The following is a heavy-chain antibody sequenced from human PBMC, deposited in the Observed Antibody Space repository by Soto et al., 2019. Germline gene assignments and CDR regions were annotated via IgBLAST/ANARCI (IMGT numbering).Heavy chain of an antibody. V-gene: IGHV1-24*01. D-gene: IGHD6-19*01. CDR2: FDPEDGET. J-gene: IGHJ3*02. CDR1: GYTLTELS. CDR3: ATSGWSEGLGSLDI. Sequence: ASVKVSCKVSGYTLTELSMHWVRQAPGKGLEWMGGFDPEDGETIYAQKFQGRVTMTEDTSTDTAYMELSSLRSEDTAVYYCATSGWSEGLGSLDIWGQGTMVTVSS.